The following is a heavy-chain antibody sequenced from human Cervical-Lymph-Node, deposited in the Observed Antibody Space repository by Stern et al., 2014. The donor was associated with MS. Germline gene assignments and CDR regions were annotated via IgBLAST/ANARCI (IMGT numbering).Heavy chain of an antibody. CDR3: TKDTFGPEDY. J-gene: IGHJ4*02. CDR1: GFTFSNSC. Sequence: EVQLVESGGCLVQPGGTLRLSCVASGFTFSNSCMHWVRQAPGKGLVWVARINMEVRATDHGYSVKGRFSISRDNAKNTLYLEVNSLRAEDTAVYYCTKDTFGPEDYWGQGVSVTVSS. CDR2: INMEVRAT. V-gene: IGHV3-74*02. D-gene: IGHD3-16*01.